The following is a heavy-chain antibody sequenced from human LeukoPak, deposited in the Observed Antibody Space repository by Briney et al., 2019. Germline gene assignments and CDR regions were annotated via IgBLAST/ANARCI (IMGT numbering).Heavy chain of an antibody. CDR1: GFTLNNYW. D-gene: IGHD6-6*01. CDR2: IWEDGSQK. J-gene: IGHJ4*02. Sequence: GGSLRLSCAASGFTLNNYWMNWVRQAPGKGLEWVANIWEDGSQKYYVDSVKGRFTISRDNAKNSLYLQVNSLRAEDTAVYYCARGDSSSKIDYWGQGTLVTVSS. V-gene: IGHV3-7*01. CDR3: ARGDSSSKIDY.